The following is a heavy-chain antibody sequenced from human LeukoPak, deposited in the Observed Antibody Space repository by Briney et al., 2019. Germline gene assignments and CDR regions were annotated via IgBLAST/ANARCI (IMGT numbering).Heavy chain of an antibody. V-gene: IGHV1-2*02. Sequence: ASVKVSCKASGYTFTGYYMHWVRQAPGQGLEWMGWINPNSGGTNYAQKFQGRVTRTRDTSISTAYMELSRLRSDDTAVYYCASPSGDYYYYYGMDVWGQGTTVTVSS. CDR2: INPNSGGT. CDR1: GYTFTGYY. CDR3: ASPSGDYYYYYGMDV. J-gene: IGHJ6*02. D-gene: IGHD3-10*01.